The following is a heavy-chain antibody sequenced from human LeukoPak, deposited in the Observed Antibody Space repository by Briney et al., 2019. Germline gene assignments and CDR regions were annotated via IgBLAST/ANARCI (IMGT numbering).Heavy chain of an antibody. D-gene: IGHD6-13*01. CDR1: GFTFGDYA. V-gene: IGHV3-49*04. CDR3: TRVTYSSSWYYYYYYMDV. Sequence: GGSLRLSCTASGFTFGDYAMSWVRQAPGKGLEWVGFIRSKAYGGTTEYAASVKGRFTISRDDSKSIAYLQMNSLKTEDTAVYYCTRVTYSSSWYYYYYYMDVWGKGTTVTISS. CDR2: IRSKAYGGTT. J-gene: IGHJ6*03.